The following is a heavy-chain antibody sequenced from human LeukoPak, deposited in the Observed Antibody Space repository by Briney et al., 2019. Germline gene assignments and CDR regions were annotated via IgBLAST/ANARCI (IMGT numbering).Heavy chain of an antibody. CDR1: GDSISTYY. CDR3: TREYGFMTTVFHAFDI. CDR2: VYYSGNI. V-gene: IGHV4-39*07. Sequence: TSETLSLTCTVSGDSISTYYWGWIRQPLGKGLEWIGSVYYSGNIYYNPSLKSRVTFSLDTSKNQFSLKLSSVTAADTAIYYCTREYGFMTTVFHAFDIWGQGTMVTVSS. D-gene: IGHD4-17*01. J-gene: IGHJ3*02.